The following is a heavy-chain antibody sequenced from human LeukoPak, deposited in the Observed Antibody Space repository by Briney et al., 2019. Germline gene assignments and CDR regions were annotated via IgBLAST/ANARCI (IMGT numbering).Heavy chain of an antibody. V-gene: IGHV3-48*03. Sequence: GGSLRLSCAASGFTFTSYEMNWVRQAPGKGLEWVSYIGSSGSIIYYADSVKGRFTISRDNAKNSLYLQMNSLRAEDTAVYYGTRDRYYYDSSGHPYYFDYWGQGALVTVSS. J-gene: IGHJ4*02. CDR2: IGSSGSII. CDR1: GFTFTSYE. D-gene: IGHD3-22*01. CDR3: TRDRYYYDSSGHPYYFDY.